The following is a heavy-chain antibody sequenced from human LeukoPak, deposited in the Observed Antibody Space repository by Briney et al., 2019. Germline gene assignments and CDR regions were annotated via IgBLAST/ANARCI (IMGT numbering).Heavy chain of an antibody. J-gene: IGHJ4*02. Sequence: GASVKVSCKASGYTSTSYGISWVRQAPGQGLEWMGWISAYNGNTNYAQKLQGRVTMTTDTSTSTAYMELRSLRSGDTAVYYCARESGDKEGEANIPFMVRGVISYYFDYWGQGTLVTVSS. D-gene: IGHD3-10*01. CDR2: ISAYNGNT. V-gene: IGHV1-18*01. CDR1: GYTSTSYG. CDR3: ARESGDKEGEANIPFMVRGVISYYFDY.